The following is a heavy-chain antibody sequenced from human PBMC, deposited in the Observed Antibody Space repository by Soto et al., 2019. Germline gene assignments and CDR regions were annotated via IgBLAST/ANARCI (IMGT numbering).Heavy chain of an antibody. D-gene: IGHD2-2*01. Sequence: DVRLLESGGGLVQPGGVLETPLCALGFPFSSYSMSRVRQAPGKGLEWVPTIGTSASTYYGDSVRGRFTISRDNSRNTLYLQMNSLRAEDTAVYYCADLSRYCTSSNCDWGQGTLVTVSS. CDR2: IGTSAST. J-gene: IGHJ4*02. CDR1: GFPFSSYS. V-gene: IGHV3-23*01. CDR3: ADLSRYCTSSNCD.